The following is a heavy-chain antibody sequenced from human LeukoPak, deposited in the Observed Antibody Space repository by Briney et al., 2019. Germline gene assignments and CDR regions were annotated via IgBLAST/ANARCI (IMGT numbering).Heavy chain of an antibody. CDR3: AREQHGSGSYYPKLYFDY. J-gene: IGHJ4*02. CDR2: IYYSGST. CDR1: GGSVSSGSYY. V-gene: IGHV4-61*01. D-gene: IGHD3-10*01. Sequence: PSETLSLTCTVSGGSVSSGSYYWSWIRPPPGKGLEWIGYIYYSGSTNYNPSLKSRVTISVDTSKNQFSLKLSSVTATDTAVYYCAREQHGSGSYYPKLYFDYWGQGTLVTVSS.